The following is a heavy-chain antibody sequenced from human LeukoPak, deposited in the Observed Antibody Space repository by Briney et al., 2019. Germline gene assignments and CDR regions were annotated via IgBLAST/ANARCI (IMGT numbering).Heavy chain of an antibody. D-gene: IGHD3-3*01. CDR3: AKDRAVTIFGVLIEAFDF. J-gene: IGHJ4*02. Sequence: GGSLRLSCAASGFTFSTYAMSWVRQAPGKGLEWVSTISGSGNDTDYAESVRGRFTISRDNSKNTLYLQMNALSAEDTAIYYCAKDRAVTIFGVLIEAFDFWGQGTLVTVSS. V-gene: IGHV3-23*01. CDR1: GFTFSTYA. CDR2: ISGSGNDT.